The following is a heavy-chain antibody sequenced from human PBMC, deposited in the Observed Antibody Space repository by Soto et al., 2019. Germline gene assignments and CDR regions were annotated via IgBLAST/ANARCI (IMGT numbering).Heavy chain of an antibody. V-gene: IGHV1-46*01. CDR1: GYTFTSYY. CDR2: INPSGGST. Sequence: ASVKVSCKASGYTFTSYYMHWVRQAPGQGLEWMGIINPSGGSTSYAQKFQGRVTMTRDTSTSTVYMELRSLRSEDTAVYYCARHPVLSYYASSGYSTRAPDYWGQGTLVTVSS. CDR3: ARHPVLSYYASSGYSTRAPDY. J-gene: IGHJ4*02. D-gene: IGHD3-22*01.